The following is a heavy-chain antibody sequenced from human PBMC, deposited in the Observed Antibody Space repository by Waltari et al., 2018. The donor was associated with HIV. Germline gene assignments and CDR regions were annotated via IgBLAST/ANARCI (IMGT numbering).Heavy chain of an antibody. CDR3: ARDRNYYYDSSGYFFNAFDI. CDR2: IDTSGST. V-gene: IGHV4-61*02. CDR1: GGPISTGSYY. J-gene: IGHJ3*02. Sequence: QVQLQESGPGLVKPSQTLSLTCTVSGGPISTGSYYWTCIRQPAGKGLEWIGRIDTSGSTNYNPSLKSRVTISVDTSKNQFSLKLSSVTAADTAVYYCARDRNYYYDSSGYFFNAFDIWGQGTMVTVSS. D-gene: IGHD3-22*01.